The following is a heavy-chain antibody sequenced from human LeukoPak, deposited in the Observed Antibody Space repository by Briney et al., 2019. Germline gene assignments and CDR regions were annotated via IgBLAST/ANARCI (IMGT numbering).Heavy chain of an antibody. CDR3: ARDGRDGYNLLDY. Sequence: SETLSLICTVSGGSISSYYWSWIRQPPGKGLEWIGYIYYSGSTNYNPSLKSRVTISVDTSKNQFSLKLSSVTAADTAVYYCARDGRDGYNLLDYWGQGTLVTVSS. D-gene: IGHD5-24*01. V-gene: IGHV4-59*01. CDR2: IYYSGST. J-gene: IGHJ4*02. CDR1: GGSISSYY.